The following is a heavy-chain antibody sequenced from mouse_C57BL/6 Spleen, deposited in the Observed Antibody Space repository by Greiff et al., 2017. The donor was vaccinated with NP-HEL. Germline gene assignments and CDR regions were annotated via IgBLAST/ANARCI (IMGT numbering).Heavy chain of an antibody. Sequence: VQLKESGGGLVKPGGSLKLSCAASGFTFSDYGMHWVRQAPEKGLEWVAYLSSGSSTIYYADTVKGRFTISRDNAKNTLFLQMTSLRSEDTAMYYCAMYDYDDAMDYWGQGTSVTVSS. V-gene: IGHV5-17*01. CDR1: GFTFSDYG. CDR3: AMYDYDDAMDY. J-gene: IGHJ4*01. CDR2: LSSGSSTI. D-gene: IGHD2-4*01.